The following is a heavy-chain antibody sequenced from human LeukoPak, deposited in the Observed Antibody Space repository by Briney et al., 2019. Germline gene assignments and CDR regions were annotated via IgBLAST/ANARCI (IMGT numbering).Heavy chain of an antibody. J-gene: IGHJ4*02. CDR1: RLTFSSYS. D-gene: IGHD3-10*01. CDR3: ARVPHAMVRGVIITEFYFDY. CDR2: ISSSSNYI. Sequence: PGGSLRLSCAASRLTFSSYSTNWVRQAPGKGLEWVSSISSSSNYIYYADSVKGRFTISRDNAKNSLYLQMNSLRAEDTAVYYCARVPHAMVRGVIITEFYFDYWGQGTLVTVSS. V-gene: IGHV3-21*01.